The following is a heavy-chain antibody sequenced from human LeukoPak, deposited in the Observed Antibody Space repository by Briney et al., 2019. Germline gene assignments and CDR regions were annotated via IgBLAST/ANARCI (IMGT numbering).Heavy chain of an antibody. CDR2: IYYSGST. J-gene: IGHJ4*02. V-gene: IGHV4-59*11. CDR3: ARVHKKAADY. Sequence: SETLSLTCTVSGGSISSHYWSWIRQPPGKGLEWIGYIYYSGSTNYNPSLKSRVTISVDTSKNQFSLKLSSVTAADTAVYYCARVHKKAADYWGQGTLVTVSS. CDR1: GGSISSHY.